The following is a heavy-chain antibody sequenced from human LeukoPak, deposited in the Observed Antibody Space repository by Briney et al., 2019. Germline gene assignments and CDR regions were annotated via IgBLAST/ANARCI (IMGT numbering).Heavy chain of an antibody. Sequence: GALVKVSCKASGGTFSSYAISWVRQAPGQGLEWMGRIIPILGIANYAQKFQGRVTITADKSTSTAYMELSSLRSEDTAVYYCARERGCSSTSCSTAPTDWFDPWGQGTLVTVSS. V-gene: IGHV1-69*04. CDR2: IIPILGIA. J-gene: IGHJ5*02. CDR3: ARERGCSSTSCSTAPTDWFDP. D-gene: IGHD2-2*01. CDR1: GGTFSSYA.